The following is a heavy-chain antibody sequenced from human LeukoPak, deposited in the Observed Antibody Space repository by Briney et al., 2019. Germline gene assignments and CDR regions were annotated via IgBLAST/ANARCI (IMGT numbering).Heavy chain of an antibody. CDR3: ARIYCSSTSCYDYYMDV. V-gene: IGHV3-33*01. Sequence: GRSLRLSCAASGFTLSAYGMHWVRQAPGKGLEWVAVIWYDGSNEYHADSVKGRFTISRDNSKNTLYLQMNSLRAEDTAVYYCARIYCSSTSCYDYYMDVWGKGTTVTVSS. J-gene: IGHJ6*03. CDR1: GFTLSAYG. D-gene: IGHD2-2*01. CDR2: IWYDGSNE.